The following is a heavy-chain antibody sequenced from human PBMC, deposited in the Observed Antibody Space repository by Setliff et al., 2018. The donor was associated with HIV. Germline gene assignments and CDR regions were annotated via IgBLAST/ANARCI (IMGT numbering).Heavy chain of an antibody. Sequence: SVKVSCKASGGTFSSYAISWVRQAPGQGLEWMGGIIPIFGTANYAQKFQGRVTITTDESTSTAYMELSSLRSEDTAVYYCATLLLDSSGQEYFQHWGHGSLVTVSS. CDR2: IIPIFGTA. D-gene: IGHD3-22*01. CDR3: ATLLLDSSGQEYFQH. J-gene: IGHJ1*01. CDR1: GGTFSSYA. V-gene: IGHV1-69*05.